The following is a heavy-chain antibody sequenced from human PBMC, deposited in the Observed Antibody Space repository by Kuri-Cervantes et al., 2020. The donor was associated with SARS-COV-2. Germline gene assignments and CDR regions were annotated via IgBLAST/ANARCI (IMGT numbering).Heavy chain of an antibody. CDR2: IYYGGTT. CDR3: AREGHDYSNLRTPYYYYYYMDV. D-gene: IGHD4-11*01. J-gene: IGHJ6*03. CDR1: GGSINSRDYC. Sequence: SETLSLTCTVSGGSINSRDYCWSWIRQPPGEGLEWMGYIYYGGTTYYRPSLKSRVTISVDTSKNQFSLKLSSVTAADTAVYYCAREGHDYSNLRTPYYYYYYMDVWGKGTTVTVSS. V-gene: IGHV4-30-4*08.